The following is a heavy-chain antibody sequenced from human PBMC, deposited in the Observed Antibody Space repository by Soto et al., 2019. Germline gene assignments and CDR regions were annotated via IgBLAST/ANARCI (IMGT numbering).Heavy chain of an antibody. CDR3: ARVSSGHDY. CDR2: IYADGTT. V-gene: IGHV3-66*01. D-gene: IGHD6-19*01. J-gene: IGHJ4*02. CDR1: GFTVGSYY. Sequence: GGSLRLSCAASGFTVGSYYMNWVRQTPGKGLEWVSVIYADGTTYYADSVKGRFTISRDTSRNMLYFQMNSLRTEDTAVYYCARVSSGHDYWGQGSLVTVSS.